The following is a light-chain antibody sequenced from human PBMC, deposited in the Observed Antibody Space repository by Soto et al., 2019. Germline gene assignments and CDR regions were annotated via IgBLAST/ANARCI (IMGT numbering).Light chain of an antibody. V-gene: IGLV2-11*01. CDR1: SSDIGAYNY. J-gene: IGLJ3*02. CDR3: CSYAGSRSLV. CDR2: DVY. Sequence: QSALTQPRSVSGSPGESVTISCTGTSSDIGAYNYVFWYRQYPGKSPKLMIYDVYKRPSGVPDSFSGSKSANTASLTISGLQTEDEADYHCCSYAGSRSLVFGGGTKLTVL.